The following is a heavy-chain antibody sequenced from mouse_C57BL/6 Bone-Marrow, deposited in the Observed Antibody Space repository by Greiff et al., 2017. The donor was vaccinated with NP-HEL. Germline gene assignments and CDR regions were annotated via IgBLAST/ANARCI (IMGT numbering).Heavy chain of an antibody. V-gene: IGHV1-81*01. CDR2: IYPRSGNT. J-gene: IGHJ2*01. D-gene: IGHD6-1*01. CDR1: GYTFTSCG. CDR3: ARSSYFFDD. Sequence: VQLQQSGAELARPGASVTLSYKASGYTFTSCGISWVKQRTGQGLEWIGEIYPRSGNTYYNEKFKGKATLTADKSSSTAYMELRSLTSEDSAVYFCARSSYFFDDWGQGTTLTVSS.